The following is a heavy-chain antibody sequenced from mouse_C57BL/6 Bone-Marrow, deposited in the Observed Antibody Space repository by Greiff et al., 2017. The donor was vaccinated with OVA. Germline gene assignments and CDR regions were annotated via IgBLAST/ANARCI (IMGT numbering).Heavy chain of an antibody. J-gene: IGHJ2*01. CDR1: GYTFTSYW. V-gene: IGHV1-50*01. CDR3: ARIPLITTVVADY. Sequence: QVQLQQPGAELVKPGASVKLSCKASGYTFTSYWMQWVKQRPGQGLEWIGEIDPSDSYTNYNQKFKGKATLTVDPSSSTAYMQLSSLTSEDSAVYYCARIPLITTVVADYWGQGTTLTVSS. CDR2: IDPSDSYT. D-gene: IGHD1-1*01.